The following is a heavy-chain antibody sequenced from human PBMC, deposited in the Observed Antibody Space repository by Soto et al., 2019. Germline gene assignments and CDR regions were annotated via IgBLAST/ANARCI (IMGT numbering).Heavy chain of an antibody. CDR2: IYYSGST. Sequence: QVQLQESGPGLVKPSQTLSLTCTVSGGSISCGGYYWSWIRQHPGKGLEWIGYIYYSGSTYYNPSLKSRVTISVDTSKNQFSLKLSSVTAADTAVYYCSREGGIVGATAAYYLGQGTLVTVSS. J-gene: IGHJ4*02. V-gene: IGHV4-31*03. D-gene: IGHD1-26*01. CDR1: GGSISCGGYY. CDR3: SREGGIVGATAAYY.